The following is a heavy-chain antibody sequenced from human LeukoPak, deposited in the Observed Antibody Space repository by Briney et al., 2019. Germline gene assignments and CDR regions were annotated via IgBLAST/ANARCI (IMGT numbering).Heavy chain of an antibody. CDR3: AKSLTGYSYGSPDY. J-gene: IGHJ4*02. CDR2: ISAYNGNT. V-gene: IGHV1-18*01. Sequence: ASVKVSCKASGYTFTSYGISWVRQAPGQGLEWMGWISAYNGNTNYAQKLQGRVTMTTDTSTSTAYMELRSLRSDDTAVYYCAKSLTGYSYGSPDYWGQGTLVTVSS. CDR1: GYTFTSYG. D-gene: IGHD5-18*01.